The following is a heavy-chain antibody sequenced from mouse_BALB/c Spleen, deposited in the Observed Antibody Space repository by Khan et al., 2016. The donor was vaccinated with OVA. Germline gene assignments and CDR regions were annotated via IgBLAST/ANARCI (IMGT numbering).Heavy chain of an antibody. CDR1: GFNIKDTY. CDR3: ARTNA. V-gene: IGHV14-3*02. CDR2: IDPANGNT. Sequence: EVQLQESGAELVKPAASVNLSCTASGFNIKDTYMHWVKQRPEQGLEWIGRIDPANGNTKYDPKFKVQATITADTSSNTAYLQLSSMTSEDAAIYYCARTNAWGQGTTHTVSS. J-gene: IGHJ2*01.